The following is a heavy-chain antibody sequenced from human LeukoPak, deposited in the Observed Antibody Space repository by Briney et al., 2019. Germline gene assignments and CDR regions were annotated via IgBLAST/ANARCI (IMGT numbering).Heavy chain of an antibody. Sequence: GGSLRLSCAASGYTLSNHWMHWVRQAPGKGLVWVSRINEDGSRTNYADSVKGRFTISRDNAKNTLYLQMSSLRVEDTAVYYCARGGRVVHGVDVWGQGTTVTVSS. CDR3: ARGGRVVHGVDV. V-gene: IGHV3-74*01. CDR1: GYTLSNHW. CDR2: INEDGSRT. D-gene: IGHD6-6*01. J-gene: IGHJ6*02.